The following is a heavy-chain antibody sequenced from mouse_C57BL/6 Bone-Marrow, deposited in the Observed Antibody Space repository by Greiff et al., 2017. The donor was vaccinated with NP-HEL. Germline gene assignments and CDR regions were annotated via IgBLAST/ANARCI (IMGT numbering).Heavy chain of an antibody. J-gene: IGHJ1*03. CDR1: GYTFTSYT. V-gene: IGHV1-4*01. CDR3: ARALITTVVDWYFDV. CDR2: INPSSGYT. Sequence: QVQLKQSGAELARPGASVKMSCKASGYTFTSYTMHWVKQRPGQGLEWIGYINPSSGYTKYNQKFKDKATLTADKSSSTAYMQLSSLTSEDSAVYYCARALITTVVDWYFDVWGTGTTVTVSS. D-gene: IGHD1-1*01.